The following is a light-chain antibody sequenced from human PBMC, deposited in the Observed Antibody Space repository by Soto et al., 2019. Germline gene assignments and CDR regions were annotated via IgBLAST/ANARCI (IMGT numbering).Light chain of an antibody. Sequence: EIVLTQSPATLSLSPGERATLSCRASQSIGNYLAWYQQRRGLAPRLLIYDASNRATGIPARFSGSGSGTDFTLTISRLEPEDFAVYYCQQRSNWSFGGGTKVEI. CDR3: QQRSNWS. V-gene: IGKV3-11*01. CDR1: QSIGNY. J-gene: IGKJ4*01. CDR2: DAS.